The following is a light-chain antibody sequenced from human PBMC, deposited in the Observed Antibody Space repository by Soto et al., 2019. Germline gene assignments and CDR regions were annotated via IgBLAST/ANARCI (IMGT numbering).Light chain of an antibody. CDR3: QQYDISPWT. J-gene: IGKJ1*01. V-gene: IGKV3-20*01. CDR1: QSVSSTS. Sequence: EIVMTQSPATLSVSPGERATLSCRASQSVSSTSLAWYQQKPGQAPRLLIYGTSTRATGIPDRFSGSGSGTDFTLTISRLEPEDFAVYYCQQYDISPWTFGQGTKVDIK. CDR2: GTS.